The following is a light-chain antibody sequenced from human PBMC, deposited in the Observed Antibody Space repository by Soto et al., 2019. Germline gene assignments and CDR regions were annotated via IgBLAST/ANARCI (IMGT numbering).Light chain of an antibody. V-gene: IGKV3-15*01. J-gene: IGKJ5*01. CDR1: RSLTTN. Sequence: EVVMTQSPGTLSVSPGGRATLSCRASRSLTTNLAWYQKKPGQAPRLLIHDASTRATGIPARFSGSGSGTEFTLTISSLQSEDFAVYHCQQYDDWPLTFGQGTRLETK. CDR2: DAS. CDR3: QQYDDWPLT.